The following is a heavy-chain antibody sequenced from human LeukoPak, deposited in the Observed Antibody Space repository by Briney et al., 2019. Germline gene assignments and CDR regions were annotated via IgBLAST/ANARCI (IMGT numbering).Heavy chain of an antibody. CDR1: GGSFSGYY. Sequence: SETLSLTRAVYGGSFSGYYGIWIRHPPGKGLEWRGEINHSGSTKYNPSLKSLVTISEDPSKIQFSLKLSSVTAADTAMYYGASPGGDEYYYGSGSQPRDYWGQGTLVTDSS. CDR2: INHSGST. D-gene: IGHD3-10*01. CDR3: ASPGGDEYYYGSGSQPRDY. J-gene: IGHJ4*02. V-gene: IGHV4-34*01.